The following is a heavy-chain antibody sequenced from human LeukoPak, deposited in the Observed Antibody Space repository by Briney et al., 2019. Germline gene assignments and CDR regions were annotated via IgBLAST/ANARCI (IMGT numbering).Heavy chain of an antibody. V-gene: IGHV4-30-4*01. D-gene: IGHD3-10*01. CDR2: IYYSGST. CDR1: GGSTSSGDYY. CDR3: ARTYYGSGSYYSH. J-gene: IGHJ4*02. Sequence: PSETLSLTCTVSGGSTSSGDYYWSWIRQPPRKGLEWIGYIYYSGSTYYNPSLKSRVTISVDTSKNQFSLKLSSVTAADTAVYYCARTYYGSGSYYSHWGQGTLVTVSS.